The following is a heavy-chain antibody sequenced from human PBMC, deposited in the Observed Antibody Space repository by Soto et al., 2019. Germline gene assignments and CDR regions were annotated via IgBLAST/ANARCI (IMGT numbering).Heavy chain of an antibody. CDR3: ARDGGNSGGGGTHWYYYMGV. CDR1: GFTVSSSY. V-gene: IGHV3-66*01. CDR2: LYGGGST. D-gene: IGHD2-15*01. Sequence: EVQLVESGGGLVQPGGSLRLSCAASGFTVSSSYMSWARQAPGKGLEWVSDLYGGGSTYYAGSVKGRFIISRDNSKNSLYRQWSGLTAEHTAVYYCARDGGNSGGGGTHWYYYMGVWGKGTTVTVSS. J-gene: IGHJ6*03.